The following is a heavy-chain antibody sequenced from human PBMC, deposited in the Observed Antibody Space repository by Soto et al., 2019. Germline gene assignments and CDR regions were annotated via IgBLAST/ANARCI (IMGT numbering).Heavy chain of an antibody. CDR3: ASQGSQTGKFYYYGMDV. J-gene: IGHJ6*02. D-gene: IGHD3-10*01. CDR1: VYSFTSYW. CDR2: SYPGDSDM. V-gene: IGHV5-51*01. Sequence: PGESLNISCMVSVYSFTSYWFCCLRQMPGKVMEKMGISYPGDSDMRYSSSLQAQVTISTNKSIMTAYTQLIILKASDSAMYFCASQGSQTGKFYYYGMDVWCQGTTVTVSS.